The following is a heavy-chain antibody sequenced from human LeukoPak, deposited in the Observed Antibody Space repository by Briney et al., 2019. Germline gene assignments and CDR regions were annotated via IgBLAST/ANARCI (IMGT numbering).Heavy chain of an antibody. CDR1: GGSISSYY. V-gene: IGHV4-59*01. Sequence: SETLSLTCTVSGGSISSYYWSWIRQPPGKGLEWIGYIYCSGSTNYNLSLKSRVTISVDTSKNQFSLKLSSVTAADTAVYYCAREERYCSSTSCYRGYYFDYWGQGTLVTVSS. CDR2: IYCSGST. J-gene: IGHJ4*02. D-gene: IGHD2-2*02. CDR3: AREERYCSSTSCYRGYYFDY.